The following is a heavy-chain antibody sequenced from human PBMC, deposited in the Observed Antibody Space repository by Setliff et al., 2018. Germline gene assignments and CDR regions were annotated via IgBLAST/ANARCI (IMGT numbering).Heavy chain of an antibody. CDR2: INHSGNT. Sequence: PSETLSLTCAASGGSFSDYYWTWIRQPPGKGLEWIGEINHSGNTKSKPSLKSRVTITVDPSKNQFSLKLNSVTAADTAVYYCARVSGFLYMDVWGKGTTVTVSS. CDR1: GGSFSDYY. J-gene: IGHJ6*03. D-gene: IGHD3-3*01. CDR3: ARVSGFLYMDV. V-gene: IGHV4-34*01.